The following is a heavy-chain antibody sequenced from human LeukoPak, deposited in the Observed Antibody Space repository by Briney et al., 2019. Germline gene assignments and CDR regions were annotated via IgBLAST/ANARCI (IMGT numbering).Heavy chain of an antibody. CDR2: IFYNGNT. D-gene: IGHD3-9*01. CDR1: GGSISNYF. J-gene: IGHJ4*02. V-gene: IGHV4-59*01. CDR3: ARNLTGPFDY. Sequence: KTSETLSLTCTVSGGSISNYFWSWIRQPPGKGLEWIGYIFYNGNTNYNPSLESRVTISVDTSKNQFSLELSSVTAADTAMYYCARNLTGPFDYWGQGTLVTVSS.